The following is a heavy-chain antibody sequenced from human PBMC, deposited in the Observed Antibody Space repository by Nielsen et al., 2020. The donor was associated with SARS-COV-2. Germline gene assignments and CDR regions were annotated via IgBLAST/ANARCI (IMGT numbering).Heavy chain of an antibody. J-gene: IGHJ4*02. CDR3: ARGTQTDDNFDY. Sequence: SETLFLTCTVSGGSISSGDYYWSWIRQPPGKGLEWIGYIYYSGSTYYNPSLKSRVTISVDTSKNQFSLKLSSVTAADTAVYYCARGTQTDDNFDYWGQGTLVTVSS. V-gene: IGHV4-30-4*01. D-gene: IGHD1-1*01. CDR1: GGSISSGDYY. CDR2: IYYSGST.